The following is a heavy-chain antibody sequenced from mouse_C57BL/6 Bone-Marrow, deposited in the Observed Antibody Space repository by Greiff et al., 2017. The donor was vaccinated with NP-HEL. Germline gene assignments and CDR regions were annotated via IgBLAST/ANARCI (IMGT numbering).Heavy chain of an antibody. V-gene: IGHV1-54*01. Sequence: QVQLQQSGAELVRPVTSVKVSCKASGYAFTNYLIEWVKQRPGQGLEWIGVINPGSGGTNYNEKFKGKATLTADKSSSTAYMQLSSLTSEDSAVYFCARGFAYWGQGTLVTVSA. CDR3: ARGFAY. CDR1: GYAFTNYL. CDR2: INPGSGGT. J-gene: IGHJ3*01.